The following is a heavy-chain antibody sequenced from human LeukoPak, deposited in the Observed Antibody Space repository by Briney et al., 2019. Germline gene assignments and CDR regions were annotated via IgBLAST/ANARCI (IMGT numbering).Heavy chain of an antibody. CDR2: ISSSSYI. V-gene: IGHV3-21*01. CDR1: GFTFSSYS. CDR3: ASHLTYYDFWSGYYPTGMDV. D-gene: IGHD3-3*01. J-gene: IGHJ6*03. Sequence: GGSLRLSCAASGFTFSSYSMNWVRQAPGKGLEWVSSISSSSYIYYADSVKGRFTTSRDNAKNSLYLQMNSLRAEDTAVYYCASHLTYYDFWSGYYPTGMDVWGKGTTVTVSS.